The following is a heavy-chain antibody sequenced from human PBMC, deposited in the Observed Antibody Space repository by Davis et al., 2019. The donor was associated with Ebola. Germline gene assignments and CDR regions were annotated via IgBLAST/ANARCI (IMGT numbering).Heavy chain of an antibody. Sequence: ASVKVSCKASGYTFTGYYMHWVRQAPGQGLEWMGWINPNSGGTNYAQKLQGRVTMTTDTSTSTAYMELRSLRSDDTAVYYCARDTYDYIWGSYRPAGLDYWGQGTLVTVSS. CDR3: ARDTYDYIWGSYRPAGLDY. CDR2: INPNSGGT. CDR1: GYTFTGYY. V-gene: IGHV1-2*02. J-gene: IGHJ4*02. D-gene: IGHD3-16*02.